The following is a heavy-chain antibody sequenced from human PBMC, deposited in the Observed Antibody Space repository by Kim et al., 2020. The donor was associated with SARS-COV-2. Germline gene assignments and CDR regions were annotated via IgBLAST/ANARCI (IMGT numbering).Heavy chain of an antibody. CDR1: GFMFSDFW. J-gene: IGHJ4*02. CDR2: IKKDGSEK. D-gene: IGHD6-13*01. CDR3: ASGRQLGY. Sequence: GGSLRLSCAASGFMFSDFWMSWVRQAPGKGLEWVANIKKDGSEKYYVDSVKGRFTISRDNAKNSLSLQMNSLRAEDTAMYYCASGRQLGYWGRGTLVTVSS. V-gene: IGHV3-7*01.